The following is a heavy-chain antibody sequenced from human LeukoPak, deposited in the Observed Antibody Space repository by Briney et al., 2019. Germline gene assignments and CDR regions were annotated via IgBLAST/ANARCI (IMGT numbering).Heavy chain of an antibody. D-gene: IGHD2-15*01. J-gene: IGHJ6*03. Sequence: GGSLRLSCAASGFTFSSYGMHWVRQAPGKGLEWVAVMWYDGSNKYYADSVKGRFTISRDNSKNTLYLQMNSLRAEDTAVYYCAKAGGTYYYYYYMDVWGKGTTVTVSS. CDR1: GFTFSSYG. CDR3: AKAGGTYYYYYYMDV. V-gene: IGHV3-33*06. CDR2: MWYDGSNK.